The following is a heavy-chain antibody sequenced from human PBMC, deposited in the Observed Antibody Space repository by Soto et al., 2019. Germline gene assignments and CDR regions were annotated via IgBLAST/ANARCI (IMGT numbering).Heavy chain of an antibody. D-gene: IGHD3-22*01. CDR1: GFTFSNAW. Sequence: GGSLRLSCAASGFTFSNAWMNWVRQAPGKGLEWVGRIKSKTDGGTTDYAAPVKGRFTISRDDSKNTLYLQMNSLKTEDTAVYYCTTVEYYDSSGYPDDRGQGTLVTVSS. V-gene: IGHV3-15*07. J-gene: IGHJ4*02. CDR2: IKSKTDGGTT. CDR3: TTVEYYDSSGYPDD.